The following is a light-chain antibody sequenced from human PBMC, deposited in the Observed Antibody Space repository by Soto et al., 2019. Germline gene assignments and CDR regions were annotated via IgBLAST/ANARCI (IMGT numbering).Light chain of an antibody. J-gene: IGLJ2*01. CDR3: SSFTTSSAVL. V-gene: IGLV2-14*01. CDR2: EVS. Sequence: QSALTQPASVSGSPGQSITISCTGTSSDVGGYNYVSWYQHYPGKAPKLVIYEVSHRPSGVSNRFSVSKSVNTASLTVSGLQAEDEADYYCSSFTTSSAVLFCGGAKLTFL. CDR1: SSDVGGYNY.